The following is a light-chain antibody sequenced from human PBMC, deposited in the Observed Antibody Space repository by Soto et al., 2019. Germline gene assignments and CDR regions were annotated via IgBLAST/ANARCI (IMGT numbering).Light chain of an antibody. J-gene: IGLJ1*01. Sequence: SYELTQPPSVSVSPGQTASITCSGDKLGDKYACWYQHKPGQSPVLVIYRDSKRPSGIPDRFSASNSGNTATLTISGTQAMDEADYYCQAWDSSTVVFGTGTKVTVL. V-gene: IGLV3-1*01. CDR3: QAWDSSTVV. CDR2: RDS. CDR1: KLGDKY.